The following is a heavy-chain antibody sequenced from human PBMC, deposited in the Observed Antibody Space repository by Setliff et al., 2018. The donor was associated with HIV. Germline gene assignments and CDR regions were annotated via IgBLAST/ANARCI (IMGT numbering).Heavy chain of an antibody. D-gene: IGHD3-10*01. J-gene: IGHJ6*03. CDR3: ASRRITMVRGVISNDYYYYMGV. Sequence: ASVKVSCKASGYTFTSYYMHWVRQAPGQGLEWMGWINPNSGGTNYAQKFQGRVTMTRDTSISTAYMELSSLRSEDTAVYYCASRRITMVRGVISNDYYYYMGVWGKGTTVTVS. V-gene: IGHV1-2*02. CDR2: INPNSGGT. CDR1: GYTFTSYY.